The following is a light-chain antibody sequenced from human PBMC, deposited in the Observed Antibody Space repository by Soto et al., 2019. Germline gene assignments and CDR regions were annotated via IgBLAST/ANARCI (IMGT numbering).Light chain of an antibody. CDR3: QQYNDYSWT. Sequence: DIQMTQSPSTLSASVGDRVAITCRASPSISIWLAWYQQKPGKAPKLLIYKASSLESGVPSRFSGSGSGTEFTLTISSLQPDDFATYYCQQYNDYSWTFGKGTKVESK. J-gene: IGKJ1*01. CDR1: PSISIW. CDR2: KAS. V-gene: IGKV1-5*03.